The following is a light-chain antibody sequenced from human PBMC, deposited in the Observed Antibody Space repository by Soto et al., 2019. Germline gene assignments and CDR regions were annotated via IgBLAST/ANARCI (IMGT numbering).Light chain of an antibody. Sequence: EIVITQSPATLSVSPGERATLSCSASQSVNIYLAWYQQKPGQAPRLLIYGASTRATGIPARFSGSGSGTEFTLTISSLQSEDFAVYYCQQYNNWPRGTFGQGTKVDIK. CDR1: QSVNIY. J-gene: IGKJ1*01. V-gene: IGKV3-15*01. CDR2: GAS. CDR3: QQYNNWPRGT.